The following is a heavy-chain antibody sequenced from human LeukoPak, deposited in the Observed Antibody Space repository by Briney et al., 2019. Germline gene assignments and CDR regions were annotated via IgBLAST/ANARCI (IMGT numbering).Heavy chain of an antibody. V-gene: IGHV4-59*01. Sequence: PSETLSLTCTVAGGSISSYYWSWIRHPPGKGLEWVGYIYYSGSTNYNPSLKSRVTISVDTSKNQFSLKLSSLTAADTAVYYCARESGGNSIDYWGQGTLVTVSS. D-gene: IGHD4-23*01. CDR2: IYYSGST. J-gene: IGHJ4*02. CDR3: ARESGGNSIDY. CDR1: GGSISSYY.